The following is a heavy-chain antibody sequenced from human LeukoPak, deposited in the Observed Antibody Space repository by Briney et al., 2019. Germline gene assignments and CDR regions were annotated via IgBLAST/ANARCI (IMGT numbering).Heavy chain of an antibody. V-gene: IGHV1-8*01. CDR2: MRPTSGNT. J-gene: IGHJ3*02. CDR3: ARDGHRRYYYDSSGREHAFDI. Sequence: ASVKVSCKASGYTFTDNDINWVRQAPGQGLEWMGWMRPTSGNTEYAQKFQGRVTMTRSTPISTAYMELSSLTSEDTAVYYCARDGHRRYYYDSSGREHAFDIWGQGTMVTVSS. CDR1: GYTFTDND. D-gene: IGHD3-22*01.